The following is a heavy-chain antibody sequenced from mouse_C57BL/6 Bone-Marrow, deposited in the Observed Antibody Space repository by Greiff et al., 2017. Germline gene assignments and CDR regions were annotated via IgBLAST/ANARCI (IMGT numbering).Heavy chain of an antibody. V-gene: IGHV14-4*01. D-gene: IGHD2-3*01. CDR1: GFNIKDDY. J-gene: IGHJ2*01. CDR3: SSFDGNYFDF. Sequence: VQLKQSGAELVRPGASVKLSCTASGFNIKDDYIHWVKQRPEQGLEWIGWIDPEIGDTEYASKFQGKATITSDTSSKTAYLQLSSLTYEDTAVYYCSSFDGNYFDFWGQGTPLTVAS. CDR2: IDPEIGDT.